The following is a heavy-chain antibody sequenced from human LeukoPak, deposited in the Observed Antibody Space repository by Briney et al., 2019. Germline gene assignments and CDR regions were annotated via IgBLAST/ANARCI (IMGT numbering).Heavy chain of an antibody. Sequence: SETLSLTCTVSGGSISSYYWSWIRQPPGKGLERIGRIYTSGSTNYNPSLKSRVTISVDTSKNQFSLKLSSVTAADTAVYYCARDSGYDFWSGYWDYWGQGTLVTVSS. CDR2: IYTSGST. J-gene: IGHJ4*02. CDR1: GGSISSYY. D-gene: IGHD3-3*01. V-gene: IGHV4-4*08. CDR3: ARDSGYDFWSGYWDY.